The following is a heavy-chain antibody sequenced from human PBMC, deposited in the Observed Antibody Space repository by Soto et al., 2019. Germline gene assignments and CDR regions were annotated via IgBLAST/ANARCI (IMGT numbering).Heavy chain of an antibody. CDR1: GYTFTSYG. J-gene: IGHJ4*02. D-gene: IGHD1-1*01. CDR2: ISAHNGNT. Sequence: QVHLVQSGAEVKKPGASVKVSCKASGYTFTSYGITWVRQAPGQGLEWMGWISAHNGNTDYAQKLQCRVILTRDTSTSTAYMELRSLISDDTAVYYCARGRYGDYWGQGALVTVSS. V-gene: IGHV1-18*01. CDR3: ARGRYGDY.